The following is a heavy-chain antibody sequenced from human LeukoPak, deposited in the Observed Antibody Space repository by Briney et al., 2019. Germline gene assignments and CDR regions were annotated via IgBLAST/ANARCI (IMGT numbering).Heavy chain of an antibody. CDR1: GGSFSGYY. Sequence: SETLSLTCAVYGGSFSGYYWSWIRQPPGKGLEWIGYIYYSGSTNYNLSLKSRVTISVDTSKNQFSLKLSSVTAADTAVYYCARRAYSSGWYGIDYWGQGTLVTVSS. CDR2: IYYSGST. V-gene: IGHV4-59*01. D-gene: IGHD6-19*01. J-gene: IGHJ4*02. CDR3: ARRAYSSGWYGIDY.